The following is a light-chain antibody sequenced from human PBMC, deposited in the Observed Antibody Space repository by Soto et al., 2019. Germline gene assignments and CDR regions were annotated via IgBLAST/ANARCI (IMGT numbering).Light chain of an antibody. V-gene: IGKV3-15*01. J-gene: IGKJ4*01. CDR1: QSVSNN. Sequence: EIVLTQSPATLSVSPGERATLSCRASQSVSNNLAWYLQKPGQAPRLLIYDASTRATGIQARFSGGGSGTEFTLAISGLQSEDFAVYYCQQYDKWPLTFGGGTKVEIK. CDR2: DAS. CDR3: QQYDKWPLT.